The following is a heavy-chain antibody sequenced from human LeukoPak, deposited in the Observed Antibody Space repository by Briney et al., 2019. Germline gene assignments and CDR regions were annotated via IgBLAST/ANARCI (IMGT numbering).Heavy chain of an antibody. CDR3: TRDHCRGDNCPSFDY. V-gene: IGHV1-18*04. J-gene: IGHJ4*02. CDR2: IGAYNGDT. CDR1: GYTFTSFG. Sequence: APVKVSFKPSGYTFTSFGISWVRQAPGQGLEWMGWIGAYNGDTNYAQKFQGRVTMTTDTSTSTAYMDLRSLRSDDTAVYYCTRDHCRGDNCPSFDYWGQGTLVTVSS. D-gene: IGHD2-15*01.